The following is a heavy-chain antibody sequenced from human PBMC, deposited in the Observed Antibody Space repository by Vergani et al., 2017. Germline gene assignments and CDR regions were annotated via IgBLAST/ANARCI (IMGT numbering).Heavy chain of an antibody. CDR1: GFTFDDYA. CDR2: ISWNSGSI. CDR3: AKDRSMAYTYYDFWSGYYDY. Sequence: EVQLVETGGGLVQPGGSLRLSCAASGFTFDDYAMHWVRQAPGKGLEWVSGISWNSGSIGYADSVKGRFTISRDNAKNSLYLQMNSLRAEDTALYYCAKDRSMAYTYYDFWSGYYDYWGQGTLVTVSS. V-gene: IGHV3-9*01. J-gene: IGHJ4*02. D-gene: IGHD3-3*01.